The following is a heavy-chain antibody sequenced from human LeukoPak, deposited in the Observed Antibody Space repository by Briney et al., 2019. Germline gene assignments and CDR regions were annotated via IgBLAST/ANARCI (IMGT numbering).Heavy chain of an antibody. J-gene: IGHJ6*02. CDR3: ARVLPGMWFGESTGYYYYGMDV. Sequence: SETLSLTCTVSGGSISSSSYYWGWIRQPPGKGLEWIGSIYYSGSTYYNPSLKSRVTISVDTSKNQFSLKLSSVTAADTAVYYCARVLPGMWFGESTGYYYYGMDVWGQGTTVTVSS. D-gene: IGHD3-10*01. CDR1: GGSISSSSYY. CDR2: IYYSGST. V-gene: IGHV4-39*07.